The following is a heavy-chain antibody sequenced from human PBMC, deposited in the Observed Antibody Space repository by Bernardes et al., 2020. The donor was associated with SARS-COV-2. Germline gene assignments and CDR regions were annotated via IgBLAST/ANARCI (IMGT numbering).Heavy chain of an antibody. J-gene: IGHJ4*02. V-gene: IGHV4-38-2*02. D-gene: IGHD4-4*01. CDR3: ARDSGLHTD. CDR1: GYSLSSGYY. Sequence: SETLSLTCAVSGYSLSSGYYWGWIRQYPGKGLEWIGSIHYSWRTYYNASLRSRVTISVDTSKNHFFLKLSSVTAADTAMYYCARDSGLHTDWGLGTLVTVSS. CDR2: IHYSWRT.